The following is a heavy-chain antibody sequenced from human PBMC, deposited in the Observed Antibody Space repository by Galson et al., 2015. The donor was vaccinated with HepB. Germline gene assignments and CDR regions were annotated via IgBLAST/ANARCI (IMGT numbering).Heavy chain of an antibody. J-gene: IGHJ6*02. V-gene: IGHV6-1*01. CDR1: GDSVSSNSAA. CDR3: ASATTVVTRFYYYGMDV. CDR2: TYYRSKWYN. D-gene: IGHD4-23*01. Sequence: CAISGDSVSSNSAAWNWIRQSPSRGLEWLGRTYYRSKWYNDYAVSVKSRITINPDTSKNQFSLKLSSVTAADTAVYYCASATTVVTRFYYYGMDVWGQGTTVTVSS.